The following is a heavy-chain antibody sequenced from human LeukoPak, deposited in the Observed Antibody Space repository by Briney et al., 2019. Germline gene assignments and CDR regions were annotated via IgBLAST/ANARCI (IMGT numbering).Heavy chain of an antibody. Sequence: PGGSLRLSCVASGFTFSNYALTWVRQAPGKGLEWIGEIYHSGSTNYNPSLKSRVTISVDKSKNQFSLKLSSVTAADTAVYYCASYSGSYYDFDYWGQGTLVTVSS. CDR1: GFTFSNYAL. CDR2: IYHSGST. J-gene: IGHJ4*02. V-gene: IGHV4-4*02. D-gene: IGHD1-26*01. CDR3: ASYSGSYYDFDY.